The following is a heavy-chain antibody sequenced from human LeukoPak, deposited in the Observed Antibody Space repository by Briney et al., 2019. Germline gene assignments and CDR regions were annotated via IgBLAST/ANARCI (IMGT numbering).Heavy chain of an antibody. CDR3: ARASYDFWSGYWFDP. CDR1: GFTLTTFG. D-gene: IGHD3-3*01. J-gene: IGHJ5*02. Sequence: GGSLRLSCAASGFTLTTFGMSWVRQAPGKGLEWVSYISSSSSDIYYADSVKGRFTISRDNARNSLFLQMISLRDEDTAVYYCARASYDFWSGYWFDPWGQGTLVTVSS. CDR2: ISSSSSDI. V-gene: IGHV3-48*02.